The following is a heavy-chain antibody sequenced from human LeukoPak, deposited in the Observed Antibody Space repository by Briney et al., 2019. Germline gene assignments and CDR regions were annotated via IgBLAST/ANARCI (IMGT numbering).Heavy chain of an antibody. CDR3: ARGLEAVPVRGAENWFDP. J-gene: IGHJ5*02. Sequence: ASVKVSCKASGYTFTGYYMHWVRQAPGQGLEWMGWINPNSGGTNYAQKFQGRVTITRDTSASTAYMELSSLRSEDTAVYYCARGLEAVPVRGAENWFDPWGQGTLVTVSS. D-gene: IGHD3-10*01. CDR2: INPNSGGT. V-gene: IGHV1-2*02. CDR1: GYTFTGYY.